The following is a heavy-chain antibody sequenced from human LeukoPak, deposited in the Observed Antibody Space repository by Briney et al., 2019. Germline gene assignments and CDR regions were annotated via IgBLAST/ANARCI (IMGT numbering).Heavy chain of an antibody. D-gene: IGHD3-22*01. Sequence: GASVKVSCKASGYTFTGYYMHWVRQAPGQGLEWMGWINPNSGGTNHAQKFQGRVTMTRDTSISTAYMELSRLRSDDTAVYYCARDKFPRITMIVVVITRSWFDPWGQGTLVTVSS. CDR3: ARDKFPRITMIVVVITRSWFDP. V-gene: IGHV1-2*02. CDR2: INPNSGGT. CDR1: GYTFTGYY. J-gene: IGHJ5*02.